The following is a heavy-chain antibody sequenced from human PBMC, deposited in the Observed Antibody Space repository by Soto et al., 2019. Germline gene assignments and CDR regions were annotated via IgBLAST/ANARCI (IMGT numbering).Heavy chain of an antibody. CDR3: ARSPGAGTGNY. Sequence: GGSLRLSCAASGFTFSSYSMNWVRQAPGKGREWVSSISSSSSYIYYADSGKGRFTISRDNAKNSLYLQMNSLRAEDTAVYYCARSPGAGTGNYWGQGTLVTVSS. D-gene: IGHD1-1*01. V-gene: IGHV3-21*01. CDR2: ISSSSSYI. CDR1: GFTFSSYS. J-gene: IGHJ4*02.